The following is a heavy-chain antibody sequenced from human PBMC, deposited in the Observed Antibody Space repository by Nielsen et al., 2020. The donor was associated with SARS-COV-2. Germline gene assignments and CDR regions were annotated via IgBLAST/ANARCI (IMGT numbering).Heavy chain of an antibody. J-gene: IGHJ4*02. Sequence: GESLNISCAASGFTFSNYWMHWVPQAPGKGLVWVARVSMDGRGTNYADSVKGRFTISRDNAENTLHLDMSSLRVGDSAVYYCTRDGHHWDLDNWGQGALVTVSS. D-gene: IGHD7-27*01. CDR3: TRDGHHWDLDN. V-gene: IGHV3-74*01. CDR2: VSMDGRGT. CDR1: GFTFSNYW.